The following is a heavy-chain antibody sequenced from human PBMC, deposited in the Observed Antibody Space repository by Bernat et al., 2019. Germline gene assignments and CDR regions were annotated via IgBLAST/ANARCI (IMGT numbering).Heavy chain of an antibody. Sequence: QITLKESGPTLVKPTQTLTLTCTFSGFSLSTSGVGVGWIRQPPGKALEWRALIYWDDDKRYSPSLKSRLTITKETSKNQVVLTMTNMDPVDTATYYCAHSLGVPAALDAFDIWGQGTMVTVSS. CDR2: IYWDDDK. CDR1: GFSLSTSGVG. D-gene: IGHD2-2*01. CDR3: AHSLGVPAALDAFDI. J-gene: IGHJ3*02. V-gene: IGHV2-5*02.